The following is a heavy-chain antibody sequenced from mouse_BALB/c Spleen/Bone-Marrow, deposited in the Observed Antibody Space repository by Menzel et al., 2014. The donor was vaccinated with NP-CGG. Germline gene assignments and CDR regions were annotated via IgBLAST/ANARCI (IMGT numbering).Heavy chain of an antibody. CDR2: ISTGGSQT. J-gene: IGHJ1*01. CDR1: GFTFSSYG. V-gene: IGHV5-6*02. D-gene: IGHD2-3*01. CDR3: ARRGYDNSYWYFGV. Sequence: EVKLVESGGDLVKPGGSLKLPCAASGFTFSSYGMSWVRQTPDKRLEWVATISTGGSQTYYTDSVKGRFTISRDNAKNTLYLQMSSLKSEDSAIYYCARRGYDNSYWYFGVWGAGTTVTASS.